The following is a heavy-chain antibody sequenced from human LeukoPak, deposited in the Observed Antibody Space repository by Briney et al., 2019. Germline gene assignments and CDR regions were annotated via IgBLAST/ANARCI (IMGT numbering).Heavy chain of an antibody. Sequence: GGSLRLSCAASGFTFSGYWMHWVRQAPGKGLVWVSRINTDGSSTRYADSVKGRFTISRDNSKNTLYLQMNSLRAEDTAVYYCAKDGRLSVVVAATPDLGNWGQGTLVTVSS. CDR2: INTDGSST. CDR3: AKDGRLSVVVAATPDLGN. V-gene: IGHV3-74*01. CDR1: GFTFSGYW. J-gene: IGHJ4*02. D-gene: IGHD2-15*01.